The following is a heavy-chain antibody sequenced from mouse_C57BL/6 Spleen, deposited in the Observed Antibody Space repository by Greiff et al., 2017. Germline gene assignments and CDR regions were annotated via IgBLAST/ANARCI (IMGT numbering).Heavy chain of an antibody. V-gene: IGHV14-3*01. CDR2: IAPANGNT. CDR1: GFNIKNTY. CDR3: ARGIYDGYYDAMDV. Sequence: VQLQQSVAELVRPGASVKLSCTASGFNIKNTYMHWVKQRPEQGLEWIGRIAPANGNTKYAPKFQGKATITADTSSNTAYLQLSSLTSEDTAIYSCARGIYDGYYDAMDVWGQGTSVTVSS. D-gene: IGHD2-3*01. J-gene: IGHJ4*01.